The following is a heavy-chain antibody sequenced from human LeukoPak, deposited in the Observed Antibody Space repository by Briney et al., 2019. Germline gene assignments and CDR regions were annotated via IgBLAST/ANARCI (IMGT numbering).Heavy chain of an antibody. V-gene: IGHV3-30*18. J-gene: IGHJ4*02. Sequence: QPGGSLRLSCAASGFTFSRYGMHWVRQAPGKGLEWVAVISYDGTNKYYADSVKGRFTISRDNSKNTLYLQMNSLRTDDTAVYYCAKFWTGVAATPAYWGQGTLVTVSS. CDR3: AKFWTGVAATPAY. CDR2: ISYDGTNK. CDR1: GFTFSRYG. D-gene: IGHD2-15*01.